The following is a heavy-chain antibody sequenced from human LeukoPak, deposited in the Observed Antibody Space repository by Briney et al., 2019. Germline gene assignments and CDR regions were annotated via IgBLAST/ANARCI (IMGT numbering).Heavy chain of an antibody. V-gene: IGHV3-74*01. D-gene: IGHD1-26*01. CDR3: ARGAGSPDY. CDR1: GFTFRSYW. Sequence: GGSLRLSCAASGFTFRSYWMDWVRQAPGKGLMWVSRINSDGSSTSYADSVKGRFTISTDNAKNTVYRQMNSLRAEDTAVYYCARGAGSPDYWGQGTLVTVSS. CDR2: INSDGSST. J-gene: IGHJ4*02.